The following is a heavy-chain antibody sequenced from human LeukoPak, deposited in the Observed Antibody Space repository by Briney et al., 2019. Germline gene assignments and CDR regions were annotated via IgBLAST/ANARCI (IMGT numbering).Heavy chain of an antibody. CDR3: ARSLATGPSAAGDAFYFYYGLDV. CDR1: GGSISSHY. Sequence: PSETLSLTRNVSGGSISSHYWSWIRQPPGKGLEWIAYTYYRGSTNYNPSLTSRVTISVDASKNQFSLKLTSVTAADTAVYYCARSLATGPSAAGDAFYFYYGLDVWGQGTTVTVSS. J-gene: IGHJ6*02. V-gene: IGHV4-59*11. D-gene: IGHD6-13*01. CDR2: TYYRGST.